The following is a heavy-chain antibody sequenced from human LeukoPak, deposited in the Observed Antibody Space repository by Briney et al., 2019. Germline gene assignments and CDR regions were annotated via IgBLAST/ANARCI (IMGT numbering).Heavy chain of an antibody. D-gene: IGHD3-3*01. V-gene: IGHV3-33*03. CDR1: GFTFSDYG. CDR3: VSDLFLGY. CDR2: IWYAGSNE. Sequence: KSGRSLRLSCAASGFTFSDYGMHWVRQAPGKGLEWVAVIWYAGSNEYYADSVKGRFTISRDNAKNTLYLQMNSLRAEDTAVYYCVSDLFLGYGGQGTLVTVSS. J-gene: IGHJ4*02.